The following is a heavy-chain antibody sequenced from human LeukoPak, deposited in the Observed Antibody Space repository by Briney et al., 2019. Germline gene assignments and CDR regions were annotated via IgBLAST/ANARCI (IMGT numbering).Heavy chain of an antibody. D-gene: IGHD3-22*01. CDR3: AKPDYYDSSGYYLRFFDR. Sequence: GGSLRLSCAASGFTFSSYGMHWVRQAPGKGLEWVAVISYDGSNKYYADSVKGRFSISRDNSKSTLYLQMSSLRAEDTAVYYCAKPDYYDSSGYYLRFFDRWGQGTLVTVSS. V-gene: IGHV3-30*18. CDR2: ISYDGSNK. CDR1: GFTFSSYG. J-gene: IGHJ4*02.